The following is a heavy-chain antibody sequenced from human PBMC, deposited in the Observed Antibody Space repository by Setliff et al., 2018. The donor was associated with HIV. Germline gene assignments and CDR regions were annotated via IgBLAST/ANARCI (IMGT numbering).Heavy chain of an antibody. Sequence: SVKVSCKASGGTFSSYAISWVRQAPGQGLEWMGGIIPIFGIANYAQKFQGRVTMTEDTSTYTAYMELSGLRSEDTAVYYCAAPMYYFGIDAFDVWGQGTMVTVSS. D-gene: IGHD3-10*01. CDR1: GGTFSSYA. J-gene: IGHJ3*01. CDR3: AAPMYYFGIDAFDV. CDR2: IIPIFGIA. V-gene: IGHV1-69*10.